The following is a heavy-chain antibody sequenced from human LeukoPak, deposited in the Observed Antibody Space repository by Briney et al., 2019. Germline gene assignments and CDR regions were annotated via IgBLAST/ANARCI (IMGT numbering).Heavy chain of an antibody. CDR2: IYHSGRS. J-gene: IGHJ5*02. CDR1: GYSISSGYY. D-gene: IGHD3-3*01. Sequence: SETLSLTCTVSGYSISSGYYWGWMRQPPGKGLEWIGTIYHSGRSHYNPSLKSRVTISVDTSKNQFSLKLSSVTAADTAVYYCARRGVTIFGTWGQGTLVTVSS. CDR3: ARRGVTIFGT. V-gene: IGHV4-38-2*02.